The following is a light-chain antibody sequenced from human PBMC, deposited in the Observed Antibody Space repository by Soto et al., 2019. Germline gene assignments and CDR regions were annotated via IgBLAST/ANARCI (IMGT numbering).Light chain of an antibody. CDR2: KVT. CDR1: SSDVGCSAY. Sequence: QSALTQPASVSGSPGQSITISCTGTSSDVGCSAYVSWYQQLPGNVPRLLIYKVTNRPSGVSYRFSGSKSGNTASLTISGIQAEDEADYFCTSSTGGSLYVFGTGTKVTVL. V-gene: IGLV2-14*01. J-gene: IGLJ1*01. CDR3: TSSTGGSLYV.